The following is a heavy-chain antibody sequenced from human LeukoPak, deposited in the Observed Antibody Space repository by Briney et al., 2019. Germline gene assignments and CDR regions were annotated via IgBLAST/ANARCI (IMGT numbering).Heavy chain of an antibody. CDR1: GYTFTGYY. V-gene: IGHV1-2*02. CDR3: ARDVAAAGIGNYYYYYYMDV. J-gene: IGHJ6*03. CDR2: INPNSGGT. D-gene: IGHD6-13*01. Sequence: ASVKVSCKASGYTFTGYYMHWVRQAPGQGLEWMGWINPNSGGTNYAQKFQGRVTMTRDTSISTAYMELSRLRSDDTAAYYCARDVAAAGIGNYYYYYYMDVWGKGTTVTISS.